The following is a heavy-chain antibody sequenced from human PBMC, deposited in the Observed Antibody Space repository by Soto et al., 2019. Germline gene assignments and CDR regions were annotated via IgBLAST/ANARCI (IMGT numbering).Heavy chain of an antibody. CDR1: GGTFSSYA. CDR2: IIPIFGTA. D-gene: IGHD3-10*01. Sequence: QVQLVQSGAEVKKPGSSVKVSCKASGGTFSSYAISWVRQAPGQGLEWMGGIIPIFGTANYAQKFQGSVTITADESTSTAYLELSSLRSEDTAVYYCASEGVTMVRVADRNAFDIWGQGTMVTVSS. CDR3: ASEGVTMVRVADRNAFDI. V-gene: IGHV1-69*01. J-gene: IGHJ3*02.